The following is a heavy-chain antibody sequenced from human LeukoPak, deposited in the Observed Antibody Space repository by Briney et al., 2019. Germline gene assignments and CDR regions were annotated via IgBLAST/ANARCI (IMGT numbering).Heavy chain of an antibody. CDR2: IYYSGST. V-gene: IGHV4-59*01. CDR3: ARVYGYEYYYMDV. J-gene: IGHJ6*03. CDR1: SGSISSYY. D-gene: IGHD4-17*01. Sequence: SETLSLTCSVSSGSISSYYWNWIRQPPGKGLEWIGYIYYSGSTNYNPSLKSRVTISVDTSKNQFSLKLSSVTAADTAVYYCARVYGYEYYYMDVWGKGTTVTVSS.